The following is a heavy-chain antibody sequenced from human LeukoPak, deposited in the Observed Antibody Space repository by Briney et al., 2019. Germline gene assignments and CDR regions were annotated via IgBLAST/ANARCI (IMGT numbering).Heavy chain of an antibody. D-gene: IGHD3-22*01. CDR3: ARRPPIYYDSSAYLYSYYYGMYV. V-gene: IGHV1-18*01. CDR1: GGTFSSYA. Sequence: ASVNVSCTSSGGTFSSYAISWLRQAPGQGLEWVGWISTNSGKKNYAQKLKGRVTMNTDTSTSTVYMELRSLRSDETAVYYCARRPPIYYDSSAYLYSYYYGMYVWGQGNTVTVSS. CDR2: ISTNSGKK. J-gene: IGHJ6*02.